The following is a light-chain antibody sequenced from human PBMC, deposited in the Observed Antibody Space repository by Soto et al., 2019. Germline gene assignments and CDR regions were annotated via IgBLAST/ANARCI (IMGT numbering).Light chain of an antibody. V-gene: IGKV1-5*01. Sequence: DNQMTQSPSTLFASVGDRVTISFLASQSISTWLAWYQQKPGKGPKLVIYDASRLESGVPSRFSGSGSGTEFTLTISCLQPDDFASYYCQQYKSFPVPFGQGTKVDIK. CDR3: QQYKSFPVP. CDR1: QSISTW. J-gene: IGKJ1*01. CDR2: DAS.